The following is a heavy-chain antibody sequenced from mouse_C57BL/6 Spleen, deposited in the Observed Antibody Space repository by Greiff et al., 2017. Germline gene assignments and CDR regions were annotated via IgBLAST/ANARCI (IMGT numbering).Heavy chain of an antibody. Sequence: QVQLKQSGAELVRPGTSVKVSCKASGYAFTNYLIEWVKQRPGQGLEWIGVINPGSGGTNYNEKFKGKATLTADKSSSTAYMQLSSLTSEDSAVYFGARSGLITTGMDYWGQGTSVTVSS. CDR2: INPGSGGT. D-gene: IGHD1-1*01. CDR1: GYAFTNYL. J-gene: IGHJ4*01. V-gene: IGHV1-54*01. CDR3: ARSGLITTGMDY.